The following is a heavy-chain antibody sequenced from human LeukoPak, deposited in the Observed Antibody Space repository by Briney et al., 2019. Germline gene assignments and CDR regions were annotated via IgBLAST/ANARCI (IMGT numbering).Heavy chain of an antibody. Sequence: GGSLRLSCAASGLTLSSYTMNWVRQAPGKGLEWVSSISSSSYIYYAASVKGRFTISRDNAKNSLYLQMNRLRAEDTAVYYCARERQLERLAFGKEGSAFDYWGQGTLVTVSS. CDR2: ISSSSYI. CDR1: GLTLSSYT. D-gene: IGHD1-1*01. J-gene: IGHJ4*02. CDR3: ARERQLERLAFGKEGSAFDY. V-gene: IGHV3-21*01.